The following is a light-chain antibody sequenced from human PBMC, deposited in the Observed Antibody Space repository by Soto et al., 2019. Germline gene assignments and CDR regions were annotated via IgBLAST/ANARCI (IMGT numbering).Light chain of an antibody. Sequence: QPVLTQPPSASGTPGQRVTISCSGSSSNIGSNSVNWYRQLPGTAPKLLIYRNNQRPSGVPDRFSGSKSGTSAPLAISGLQSEDEADYYCAAWDDSLDGGVFGGGTKLTVL. CDR3: AAWDDSLDGGV. V-gene: IGLV1-44*01. J-gene: IGLJ3*02. CDR1: SSNIGSNS. CDR2: RNN.